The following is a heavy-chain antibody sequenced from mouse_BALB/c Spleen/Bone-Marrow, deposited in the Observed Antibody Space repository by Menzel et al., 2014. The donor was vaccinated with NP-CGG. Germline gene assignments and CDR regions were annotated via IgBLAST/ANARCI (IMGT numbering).Heavy chain of an antibody. CDR3: TRSGPGFAY. V-gene: IGHV1S81*02. J-gene: IGHJ3*01. CDR2: INPNNGGT. CDR1: GYTFTNYF. Sequence: ESGAELVKPGASVKLSCKASGYTFTNYFMYWVKQRPGQGLEWIGEINPNNGGTNFNENFKSKATLTLDKSSSTAYMQLSSQTSEDSAVYYCTRSGPGFAYWGHGTLVTVSA.